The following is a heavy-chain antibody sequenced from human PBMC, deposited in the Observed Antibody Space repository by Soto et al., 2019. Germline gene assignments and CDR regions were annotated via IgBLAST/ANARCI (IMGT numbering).Heavy chain of an antibody. Sequence: QVQRVQSGAEVKKPGASVKVSCKASGYTFTSYGISWVRQAPGQGLEWMGWISAYNGNTNYAQKLQGRVTMTTDTSTSTAYMELRSLRSDDTAVYYCAREVGGSYHAYYDYYGMDVWGQGTTVTVSS. V-gene: IGHV1-18*04. CDR2: ISAYNGNT. CDR1: GYTFTSYG. D-gene: IGHD1-26*01. CDR3: AREVGGSYHAYYDYYGMDV. J-gene: IGHJ6*02.